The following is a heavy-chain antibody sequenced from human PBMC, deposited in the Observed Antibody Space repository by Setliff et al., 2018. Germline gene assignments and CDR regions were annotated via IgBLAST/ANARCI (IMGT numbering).Heavy chain of an antibody. D-gene: IGHD2-21*01. CDR2: INSDGSSI. CDR1: GFTFSSHW. CDR3: ARVIVGGGNTPFDL. J-gene: IGHJ4*02. V-gene: IGHV3-74*01. Sequence: GSLRLSCAGSGFTFSSHWMYWVRQAPGKGLVWVSRINSDGSSITYADSVKGRFTISRDNAKNTLYLQMNSLRAEDTAVYYCARVIVGGGNTPFDLWGQGTLVTVSS.